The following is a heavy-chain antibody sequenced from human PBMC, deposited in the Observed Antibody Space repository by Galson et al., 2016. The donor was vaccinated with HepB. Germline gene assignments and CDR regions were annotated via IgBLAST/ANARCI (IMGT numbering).Heavy chain of an antibody. D-gene: IGHD5-12*01. CDR3: ARVTATKNCHYGMDV. J-gene: IGHJ6*02. CDR2: IIPIFGAI. CDR1: GGTLRNQA. Sequence: SVKVSCKASGGTLRNQAITWVRQAPGQGLEWMGGIIPIFGAINYAQKFQGRVTITADESTSTAYMEASSLRSEDTAVYYCARVTATKNCHYGMDVWGQGTTVTVSS. V-gene: IGHV1-69*13.